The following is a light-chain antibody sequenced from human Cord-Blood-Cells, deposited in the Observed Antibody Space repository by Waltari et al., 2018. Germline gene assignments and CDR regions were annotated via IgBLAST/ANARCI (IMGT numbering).Light chain of an antibody. Sequence: DIQMTQSPYTLSAPVGDRFTITCRADQSISSWWAWYQQKPGKAPKLLIYQASNLESGVPSRFSGSGSGTEFTLTISSLQPDDFATYYCQQYNSYSYTFGQGTKLEIK. CDR1: QSISSW. CDR3: QQYNSYSYT. V-gene: IGKV1-5*03. J-gene: IGKJ2*01. CDR2: QAS.